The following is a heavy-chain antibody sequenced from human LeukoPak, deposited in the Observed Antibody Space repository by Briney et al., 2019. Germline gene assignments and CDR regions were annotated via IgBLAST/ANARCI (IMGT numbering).Heavy chain of an antibody. CDR3: ARPAGSSGWYW. CDR2: ISSSSSYI. J-gene: IGHJ4*02. V-gene: IGHV3-21*01. Sequence: GGSLRLSCAASGFTFSSYSMNWVRQAPGKGLEWVSSISSSSSYIYHADSVKGRFTISRDNAKNSLYLQMNSLRAEDTAVYYCARPAGSSGWYWWGQGTLVTVSS. D-gene: IGHD6-19*01. CDR1: GFTFSSYS.